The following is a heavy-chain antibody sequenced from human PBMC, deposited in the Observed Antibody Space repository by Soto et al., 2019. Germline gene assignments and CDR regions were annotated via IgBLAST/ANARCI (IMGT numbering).Heavy chain of an antibody. J-gene: IGHJ4*02. D-gene: IGHD4-4*01. CDR3: AKPGPMTTVYYYFDY. CDR2: ISWNSGSI. CDR1: GFTFDDYA. V-gene: IGHV3-9*01. Sequence: HPGGSLRLSCAASGFTFDDYAMHWVRQAPGKGLEWVSGISWNSGSIDYADSVKGRFTISRDNAKNSLYLQMISLRAEDTAVYYCAKPGPMTTVYYYFDYWGQGTLVTVSS.